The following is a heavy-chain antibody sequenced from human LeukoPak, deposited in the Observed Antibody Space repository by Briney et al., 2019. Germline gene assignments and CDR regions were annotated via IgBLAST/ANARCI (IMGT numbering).Heavy chain of an antibody. CDR2: SIPIFGTA. CDR3: AKSAGAYYDSGFDP. V-gene: IGHV1-69*13. J-gene: IGHJ5*02. Sequence: SVNLSCKASGGTFSSYAISWVRQAPGQGLERMGGSIPIFGTANYAQKFQGRVTITADESTSTAYIELSSLRSEDTAVYYCAKSAGAYYDSGFDPWGQGTLVTVSS. D-gene: IGHD3-22*01. CDR1: GGTFSSYA.